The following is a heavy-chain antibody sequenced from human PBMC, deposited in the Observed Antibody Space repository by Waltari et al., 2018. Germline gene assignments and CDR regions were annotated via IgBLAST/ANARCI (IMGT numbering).Heavy chain of an antibody. J-gene: IGHJ4*02. Sequence: HVHLQYSFPGLVKPSDTLSLTCTVSCGSISSYYCIWIRQPPGNGLEWIGYIYYSGSTNNNPALRSRGTIAVDTAKNQFSLKRSSVTAADTAVYDCAREGSYYYDSSGYLAPAQPFDYWGQGTLVTVSS. CDR2: IYYSGST. D-gene: IGHD3-22*01. CDR3: AREGSYYYDSSGYLAPAQPFDY. V-gene: IGHV4-59*01. CDR1: CGSISSYY.